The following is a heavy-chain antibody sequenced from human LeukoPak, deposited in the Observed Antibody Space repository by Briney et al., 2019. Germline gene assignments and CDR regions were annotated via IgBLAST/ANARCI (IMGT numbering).Heavy chain of an antibody. D-gene: IGHD2-21*02. J-gene: IGHJ4*02. CDR2: SRNKANSYTT. V-gene: IGHV3-72*01. CDR3: AILVTGSG. Sequence: QPGGSLRLSCAASGFTVSSNYMSWVRQAPGKGLEWVGRSRNKANSYTTEYAASVKGRFTISRDDSKNSMDLQMNNLKTDDTAVYYCAILVTGSGWGQGTLVTVSS. CDR1: GFTVSSNY.